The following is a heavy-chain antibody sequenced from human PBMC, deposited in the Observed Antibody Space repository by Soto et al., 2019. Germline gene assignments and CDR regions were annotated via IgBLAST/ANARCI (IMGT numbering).Heavy chain of an antibody. Sequence: GXSVKVSWKTSGGSLSTNPISCVRQEHGQGLEWMGGTGSGTGPGNHAQKFQGRLTVTADKSTSTVYMELTNLSSEDTAVYYCARRDSGGFYRFFDSWGQGTLVTVSS. CDR2: TGSGTGPG. D-gene: IGHD2-15*01. CDR1: GGSLSTNP. V-gene: IGHV1-69*06. J-gene: IGHJ4*02. CDR3: ARRDSGGFYRFFDS.